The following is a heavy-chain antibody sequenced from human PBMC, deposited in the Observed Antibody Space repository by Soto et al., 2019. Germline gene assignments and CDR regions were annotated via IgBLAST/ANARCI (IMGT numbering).Heavy chain of an antibody. CDR1: GGTFSSYA. J-gene: IGHJ6*02. CDR2: IIPIFGTA. Sequence: QVQLVQSGAEVKKPGSSVKVSCKASGGTFSSYAISWVRQAPGQGLEWMGGIIPIFGTANYAQKFQGRVTMTADDCTRTAYMELSSLRSEDTAVYYCARHVPAAGYYYGMDVWGQGTTVTVSS. CDR3: ARHVPAAGYYYGMDV. V-gene: IGHV1-69*12. D-gene: IGHD2-2*01.